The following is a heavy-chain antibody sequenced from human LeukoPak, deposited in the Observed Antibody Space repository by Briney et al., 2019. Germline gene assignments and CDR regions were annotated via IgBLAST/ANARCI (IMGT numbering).Heavy chain of an antibody. Sequence: GGSLRLSCAASGFTVSSNYMSWVRQAPGKGLEWVSVIYSGYSTYYADSVKGRFTISRDNSKNTVYLQMNSLRAEDTAVYYCANLSARRAVVYWGQGTLVTVSS. J-gene: IGHJ4*02. CDR1: GFTVSSNY. CDR2: IYSGYST. D-gene: IGHD2-15*01. CDR3: ANLSARRAVVY. V-gene: IGHV3-53*01.